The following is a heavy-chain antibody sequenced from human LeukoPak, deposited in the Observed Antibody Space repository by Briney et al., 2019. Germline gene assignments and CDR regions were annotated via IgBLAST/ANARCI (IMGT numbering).Heavy chain of an antibody. Sequence: GALRLSCAASGFTSSNYAMTWVRQAPGKGLECVSVISGSGDATNYADSVKGRFTISRDNSKSTLYVQMNSLRAEDTAVYYCAKSTSFYLDSWGQGTLVTVSS. CDR2: ISGSGDAT. CDR3: AKSTSFYLDS. CDR1: GFTSSNYA. V-gene: IGHV3-23*01. J-gene: IGHJ4*02.